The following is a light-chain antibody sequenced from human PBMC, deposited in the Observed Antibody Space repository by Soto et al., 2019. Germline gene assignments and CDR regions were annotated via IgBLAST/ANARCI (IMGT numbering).Light chain of an antibody. CDR1: SSDVGGYNY. V-gene: IGLV2-14*01. CDR3: SSYTSSSLL. J-gene: IGLJ2*01. Sequence: QSALTQPASVSGSPGQSITISCTGTSSDVGGYNYVSWYQQHPGKAPKLMMYDVSNRPSGVSNRFSGSKSGNTASLTISGLQAEDEADYYCSSYTSSSLLFGGGTKVTVL. CDR2: DVS.